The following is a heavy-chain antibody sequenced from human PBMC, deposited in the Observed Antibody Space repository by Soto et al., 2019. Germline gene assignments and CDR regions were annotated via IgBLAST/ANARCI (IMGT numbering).Heavy chain of an antibody. Sequence: QVQLVQSGAEVKKPGSSVKVSCKASGGTFSSYAISWVRQAPGQGLEWMGGIIPIFGTANYAQKFQGRVTITADESTSTAYMELSSLRSEDTAVYYRARVVPAAGGANYYYYGMDVWGQGTTVTVSS. CDR1: GGTFSSYA. CDR2: IIPIFGTA. CDR3: ARVVPAAGGANYYYYGMDV. D-gene: IGHD2-2*01. V-gene: IGHV1-69*01. J-gene: IGHJ6*02.